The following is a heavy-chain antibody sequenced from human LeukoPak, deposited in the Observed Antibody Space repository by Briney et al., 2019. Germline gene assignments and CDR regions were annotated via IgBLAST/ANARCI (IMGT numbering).Heavy chain of an antibody. V-gene: IGHV3-30*18. Sequence: GRSLRLSCAASGFTFSSYGMHWVRQAPGKGLEWVAVISYDGSNKYYADSVKGRFTISRDNSKNTLYLQMNSLRAEDTAVYYCAKSRTRNWFDPWGQGTLVTVSS. J-gene: IGHJ5*02. CDR3: AKSRTRNWFDP. CDR1: GFTFSSYG. CDR2: ISYDGSNK. D-gene: IGHD2-2*01.